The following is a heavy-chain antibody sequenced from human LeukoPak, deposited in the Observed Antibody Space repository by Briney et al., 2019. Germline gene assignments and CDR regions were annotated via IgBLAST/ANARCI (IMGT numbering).Heavy chain of an antibody. CDR2: ISGSGGST. CDR3: AKVYSGSYPAAYFQH. V-gene: IGHV3-23*01. Sequence: GGSLRLSCAASGFTFSSYAMSWVRQAPGKGPEWVSAISGSGGSTYYADSVKGRFTISRDNSKNTLYLQMNSLRAEDTAVYYCAKVYSGSYPAAYFQHWGQGTLVTVSS. J-gene: IGHJ1*01. D-gene: IGHD1-26*01. CDR1: GFTFSSYA.